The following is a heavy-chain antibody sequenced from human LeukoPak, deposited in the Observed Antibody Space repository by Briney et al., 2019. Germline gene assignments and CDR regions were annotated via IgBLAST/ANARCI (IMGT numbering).Heavy chain of an antibody. CDR1: GFTFSSYS. J-gene: IGHJ4*02. D-gene: IGHD3-10*01. V-gene: IGHV3-21*04. Sequence: PGGSLRLSCAASGFTFSSYSMNWVRQAPGKGLEWVSSISSSSSYIYYADSVKGRFTISRDNAKNSLYLQMNSLRAEDTALYYCAKDTHYGSGDFDYWGQGTLVTVSS. CDR2: ISSSSSYI. CDR3: AKDTHYGSGDFDY.